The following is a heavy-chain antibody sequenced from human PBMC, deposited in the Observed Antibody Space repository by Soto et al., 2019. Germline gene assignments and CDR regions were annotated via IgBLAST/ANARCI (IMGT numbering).Heavy chain of an antibody. CDR2: ISGSGRTT. CDR3: AKGIVGASYDS. D-gene: IGHD1-26*01. Sequence: EVQLLESGGGLVQPGGSLRLSCAASGFTFTTYAMTWVRQAPGKGLEWVSAISGSGRTTYYADSVRGRFTISRDNSTNPVYLQMNSLRADDTAVYYCAKGIVGASYDSWGQGTLVTVSS. J-gene: IGHJ4*02. V-gene: IGHV3-23*01. CDR1: GFTFTTYA.